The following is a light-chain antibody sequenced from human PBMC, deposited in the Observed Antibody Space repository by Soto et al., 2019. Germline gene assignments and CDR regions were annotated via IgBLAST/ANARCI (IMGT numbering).Light chain of an antibody. V-gene: IGLV4-69*01. CDR2: LNSDGSH. CDR1: SGHSTYA. CDR3: QTWGTGLYVV. J-gene: IGLJ2*01. Sequence: QLVLTQSPSASASLGASVKLTCTLSSGHSTYAIAWHQQQPEKGPRYLMKLNSDGSHSKGDGIPDRFSGSSSGAARYLTISSLQSEDEADYYCQTWGTGLYVVFGGGTNLTVL.